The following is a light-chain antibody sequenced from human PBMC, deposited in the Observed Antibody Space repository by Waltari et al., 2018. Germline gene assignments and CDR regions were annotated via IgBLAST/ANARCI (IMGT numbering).Light chain of an antibody. V-gene: IGLV6-57*01. CDR1: SGNIASHN. J-gene: IGLJ2*01. Sequence: NFMLTQPHPGAESPVKTVTFSCPRSSGNIASHNLQWFQQRPGSSPNPVMYEDDQRHSGVPDLFSGSIDSSSNSASLTISGLKTEDEADYYCQSYDRHTNVIFGGGTTLTVL. CDR3: QSYDRHTNVI. CDR2: EDD.